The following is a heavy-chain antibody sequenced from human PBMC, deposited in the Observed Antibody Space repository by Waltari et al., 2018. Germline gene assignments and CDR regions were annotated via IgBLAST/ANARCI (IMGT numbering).Heavy chain of an antibody. V-gene: IGHV1-69*01. CDR1: GGTFSSYA. D-gene: IGHD3-9*01. Sequence: QVQLVQSGAEVKKPGSSVKVSCKASGGTFSSYAISWVRQAPGHGLEWMGGIIPIFCTANYAHKFQVRVTITADESTSTAYMELSSLRSEDTAVYYCARDSAYYDILTGYYRGLGYWGQGTLVTVSS. CDR3: ARDSAYYDILTGYYRGLGY. J-gene: IGHJ4*02. CDR2: IIPIFCTA.